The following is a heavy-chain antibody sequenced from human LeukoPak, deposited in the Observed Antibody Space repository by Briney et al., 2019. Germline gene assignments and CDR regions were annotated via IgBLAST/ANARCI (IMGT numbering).Heavy chain of an antibody. CDR1: GGSFSGYY. D-gene: IGHD3-22*01. Sequence: PSETLSLTCAVYGGSFSGYYWSWIRQPPGKGLEWIGEVNHSGSTYYNPSLKSRVTISVDTSKNQFSLKLSSVTAADTAVYYCARVRPSHYYDSSGYLDLGYDYWGQGTLVTVSS. J-gene: IGHJ4*02. V-gene: IGHV4-34*01. CDR2: VNHSGST. CDR3: ARVRPSHYYDSSGYLDLGYDY.